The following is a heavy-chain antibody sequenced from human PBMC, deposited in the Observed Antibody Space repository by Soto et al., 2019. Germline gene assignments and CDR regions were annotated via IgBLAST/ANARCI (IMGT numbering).Heavy chain of an antibody. D-gene: IGHD2-2*01. Sequence: QVQLVESGGGVVQPGRSLRLSCAASGFTFSSYGMHWVRQAPGKGLEWVAVIWYDGSNKYYADSVKDRFTISRDNSKNTLYLQMNSLRAEDTAVYYCAREGVHCSSTSCYGNAFDIWGQGTMVTVSS. V-gene: IGHV3-33*01. CDR3: AREGVHCSSTSCYGNAFDI. CDR1: GFTFSSYG. J-gene: IGHJ3*02. CDR2: IWYDGSNK.